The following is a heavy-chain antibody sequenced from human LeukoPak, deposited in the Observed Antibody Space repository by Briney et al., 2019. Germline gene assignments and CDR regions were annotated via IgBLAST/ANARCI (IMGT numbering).Heavy chain of an antibody. CDR3: ARGDFGSGWYRGLGGY. J-gene: IGHJ4*02. CDR1: GYTFTSYA. CDR2: INAGNGNT. D-gene: IGHD6-19*01. V-gene: IGHV1-3*01. Sequence: GASVKVSCKASGYTFTSYAMHWVRQAPGQRLEWMGWINAGNGNTKYSQEFQGRVTITRDTSASTAYMELSSLRSEDTAVYYCARGDFGSGWYRGLGGYWGQGTLVTVSS.